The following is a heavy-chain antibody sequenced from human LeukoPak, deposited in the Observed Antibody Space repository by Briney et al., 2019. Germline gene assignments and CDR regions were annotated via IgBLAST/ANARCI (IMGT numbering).Heavy chain of an antibody. CDR1: GFTVSGTH. V-gene: IGHV3-21*01. J-gene: IGHJ4*02. CDR3: ARDGVGYCSGGSCYSDY. D-gene: IGHD2-15*01. CDR2: ISSSSSYI. Sequence: GSLRLSCAASGFTVSGTHMNWVRQAPGKGLEWVSSISSSSSYIYYADSVKGRFTISRDNAKNSLYLQMNSLRAEDTAVYYCARDGVGYCSGGSCYSDYWGQGTLVTVSS.